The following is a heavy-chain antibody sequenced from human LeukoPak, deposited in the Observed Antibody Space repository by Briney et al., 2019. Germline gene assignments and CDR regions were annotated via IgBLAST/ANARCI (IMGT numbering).Heavy chain of an antibody. CDR1: GGSISSGDNY. Sequence: SETLSLTCTVSGGSISSGDNYWSWIRQPPGKGLEWIGYIYYSGSTYYNPSLKSRVTISVDTSKNQFSLKLSYVTAADTAVYYCARDGRGRYSYGYSWFDPWGQGTLVTVSS. J-gene: IGHJ5*02. CDR3: ARDGRGRYSYGYSWFDP. CDR2: IYYSGST. V-gene: IGHV4-30-4*01. D-gene: IGHD5-18*01.